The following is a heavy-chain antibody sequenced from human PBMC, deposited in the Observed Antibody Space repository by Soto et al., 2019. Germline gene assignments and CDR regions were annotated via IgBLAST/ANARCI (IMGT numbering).Heavy chain of an antibody. V-gene: IGHV1-2*02. D-gene: IGHD3-10*01. Sequence: GASVKVSCKASGYSISAYYIHWVRQAPGQGLEWMGWIDPKNGGTVSAQKIKGRLTMTRDTSISTVYMNLSGLTSDDTALYYCGRDDYGIFPYWGQGSLVTVSS. CDR3: GRDDYGIFPY. CDR2: IDPKNGGT. CDR1: GYSISAYY. J-gene: IGHJ4*02.